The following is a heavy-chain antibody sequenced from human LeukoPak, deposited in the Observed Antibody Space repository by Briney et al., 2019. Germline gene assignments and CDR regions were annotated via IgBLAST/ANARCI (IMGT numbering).Heavy chain of an antibody. V-gene: IGHV4-59*01. CDR3: ASSEYSRSFGLYH. D-gene: IGHD6-6*01. Sequence: PSETLSLTCTVSGGSISTYYWSWIRQPPGKGLEWIGYISYSGNTNYNPSLKSRVTISIDTSKNQFSLRLISVTAADTAVYYCASSEYSRSFGLYHWGQGTLVTVSS. CDR2: ISYSGNT. CDR1: GGSISTYY. J-gene: IGHJ5*02.